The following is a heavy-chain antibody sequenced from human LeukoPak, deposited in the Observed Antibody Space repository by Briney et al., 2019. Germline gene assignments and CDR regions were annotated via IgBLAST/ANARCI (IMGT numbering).Heavy chain of an antibody. CDR2: ISGSGGTT. Sequence: GGSLRLSCAASGFTFSSYAMNWVRQAPGKGLEWVSTISGSGGTTNYADAVQGRFTISRDNSKNTLYLQMSSLRAEDTAVYYCAKDWRLRKIGAFDIWGQGTMVTVSS. CDR3: AKDWRLRKIGAFDI. V-gene: IGHV3-23*01. J-gene: IGHJ3*02. D-gene: IGHD1-1*01. CDR1: GFTFSSYA.